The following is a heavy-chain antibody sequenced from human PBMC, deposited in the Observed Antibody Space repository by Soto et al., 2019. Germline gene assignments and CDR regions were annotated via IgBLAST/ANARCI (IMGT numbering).Heavy chain of an antibody. Sequence: QVHLVQSGGEVKKPGASVKVFCKTSGYTFSSYGVNWVRQAPGRGLEWMGWISPYDDYTDYAQKFQGRVSMSTDTSTKTAYMELRSVRSDHTAVYYCGRGGYYDSSGSRNYHFSGMDVWRQGTTVIVSS. J-gene: IGHJ6*01. V-gene: IGHV1-18*01. CDR3: GRGGYYDSSGSRNYHFSGMDV. D-gene: IGHD3-22*01. CDR1: GYTFSSYG. CDR2: ISPYDDYT.